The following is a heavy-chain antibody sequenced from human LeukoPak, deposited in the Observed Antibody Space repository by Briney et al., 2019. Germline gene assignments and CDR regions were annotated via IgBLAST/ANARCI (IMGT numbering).Heavy chain of an antibody. Sequence: GGSLRLSCAASGLTFNTYSMTWVRQAPGKGLEWVSSISSSGRFIYYADSVRGRFTVSRDNARNSLSLQMNSLGAEDTAIYYCTRTRRSTSGLDDFDIWGQGTIVTVSS. CDR3: TRTRRSTSGLDDFDI. CDR1: GLTFNTYS. J-gene: IGHJ3*02. CDR2: ISSSGRFI. D-gene: IGHD5/OR15-5a*01. V-gene: IGHV3-21*01.